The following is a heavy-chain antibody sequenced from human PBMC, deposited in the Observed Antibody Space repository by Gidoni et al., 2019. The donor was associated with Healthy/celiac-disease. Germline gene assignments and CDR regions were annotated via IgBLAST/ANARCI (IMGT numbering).Heavy chain of an antibody. D-gene: IGHD3-22*01. V-gene: IGHV1-8*01. Sequence: QVQLVQSGAEVKKPGASVKVSCKASGYTFTSYDINWVRQATGKGLEWMGWMNPNSGNTGYAQKFQGRVTMTRNTSISTAYMELSSLRSEDTAVYYCATSRSDSSGYYLIDYWGQGTLVTVSS. J-gene: IGHJ4*02. CDR1: GYTFTSYD. CDR3: ATSRSDSSGYYLIDY. CDR2: MNPNSGNT.